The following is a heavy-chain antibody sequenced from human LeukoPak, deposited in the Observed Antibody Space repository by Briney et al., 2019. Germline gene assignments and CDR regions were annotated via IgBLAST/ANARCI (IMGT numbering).Heavy chain of an antibody. J-gene: IGHJ4*02. CDR2: FGESGGGT. Sequence: GGSLRLSCVVSGFTFSVYAIAWVRQAPGKGLGWVEWFGESGGGTHSADSVRGRFSISKHNSKNTVYLQMNSLRPEDTAVYYCARLNRLELDLGAGGEGVLVTVSS. CDR3: ARLNRLELDLGA. CDR1: GFTFSVYA. V-gene: IGHV3-23*01. D-gene: IGHD5-24*01.